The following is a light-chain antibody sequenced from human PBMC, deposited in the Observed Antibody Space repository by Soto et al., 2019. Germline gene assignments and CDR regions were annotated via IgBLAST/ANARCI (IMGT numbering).Light chain of an antibody. CDR1: QSISIN. Sequence: EIVMTQSPGTLSVSPGDRVTLSCRASQSISINLAWYQHKPGQAPRLLIHAGSTRATGIPARISGSGSGTEFTLTISSLQSEDFAVYYCQQYGSSPPFTFGQGTKVDIK. CDR3: QQYGSSPPFT. V-gene: IGKV3D-15*01. J-gene: IGKJ1*01. CDR2: AGS.